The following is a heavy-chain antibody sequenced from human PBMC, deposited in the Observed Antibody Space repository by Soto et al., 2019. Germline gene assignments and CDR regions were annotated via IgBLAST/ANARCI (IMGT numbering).Heavy chain of an antibody. D-gene: IGHD2-8*02. CDR3: ARSQTGDYYYYMDV. Sequence: ASVKVSCKASGYTFTSYDINWVRQATGQGLEWMGWMNPNSGNTGYAQKFQGRVTMTRNTSISTAYMELSCLRSEDTAVYYCARSQTGDYYYYMDVWGKGTTVTVSS. J-gene: IGHJ6*03. V-gene: IGHV1-8*01. CDR1: GYTFTSYD. CDR2: MNPNSGNT.